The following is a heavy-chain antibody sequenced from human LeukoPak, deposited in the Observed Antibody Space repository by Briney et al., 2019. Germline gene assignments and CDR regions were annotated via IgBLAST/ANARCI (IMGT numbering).Heavy chain of an antibody. Sequence: GGSLRLSCAASGFTFSSYGMHWVRQAPGKGLEWVAVIWYDGSNKYYADSVKGRFTISRDNSKNTLYLQMNSLRAEDTAVYYCARARKYCSSTSCYFDYWGQGTLVTASS. V-gene: IGHV3-33*01. J-gene: IGHJ4*02. CDR3: ARARKYCSSTSCYFDY. CDR1: GFTFSSYG. CDR2: IWYDGSNK. D-gene: IGHD2-2*01.